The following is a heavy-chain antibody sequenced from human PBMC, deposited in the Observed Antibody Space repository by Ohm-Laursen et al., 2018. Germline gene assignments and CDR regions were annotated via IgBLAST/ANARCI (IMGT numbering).Heavy chain of an antibody. CDR2: IYYSGNT. J-gene: IGHJ3*01. V-gene: IGHV4-59*01. Sequence: LRLSCTASGFTFSSYSMNWVRQAPGKGLEWIGYIYYSGNTNYNPSLKSRVTMSVDTSKNQFSLKLISVTAADTAVYYCARDLLPYGGNFDNAFDVWGQGTMVAVSS. CDR1: GFTFSSYS. D-gene: IGHD4-23*01. CDR3: ARDLLPYGGNFDNAFDV.